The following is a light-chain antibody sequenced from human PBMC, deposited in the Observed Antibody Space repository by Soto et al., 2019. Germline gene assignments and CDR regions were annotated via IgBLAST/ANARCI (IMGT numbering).Light chain of an antibody. CDR1: QSVSSN. V-gene: IGKV3-15*01. CDR3: QQRSNWPIT. J-gene: IGKJ5*01. Sequence: EIVMTQSPATLSVSPGERATLSCRASQSVSSNSAWYQQKPGQAPRLLIYGASTRATGIPARFSGSGSGTDFTLTISSLEPEDFAVYYCQQRSNWPITFGQGTRLEIK. CDR2: GAS.